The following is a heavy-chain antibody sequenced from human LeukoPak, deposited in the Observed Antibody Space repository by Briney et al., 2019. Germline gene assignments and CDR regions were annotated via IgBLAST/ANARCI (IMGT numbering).Heavy chain of an antibody. CDR3: ARQIYGSGSYFAFDI. CDR1: GYSFTSYW. V-gene: IGHV5-51*01. D-gene: IGHD3-10*01. J-gene: IGHJ3*02. Sequence: GESLKISCKGSGYSFTSYWIGWVRQMPGKGLEWMGIIYPGDSDTRYSPSFQGQVTISADKSISTAYLQWSSLKASDTAMYYCARQIYGSGSYFAFDIWGQGTMVTVSS. CDR2: IYPGDSDT.